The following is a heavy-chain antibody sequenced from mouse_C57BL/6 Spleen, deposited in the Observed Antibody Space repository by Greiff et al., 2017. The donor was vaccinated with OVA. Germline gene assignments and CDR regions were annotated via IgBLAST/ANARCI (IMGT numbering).Heavy chain of an antibody. D-gene: IGHD3-3*01. V-gene: IGHV3-6*01. Sequence: VQLKESGPGLVKPSQSLSLTCSVTGYSITSGYYWNWIRQFPGNKLEWMGYISYDGSNNYNPSLKNRITITRDTAKNQFFLKLNSVTTEDTATYYCARDRGLRHAMDYWGQGTSVTVSS. J-gene: IGHJ4*01. CDR1: GYSITSGYY. CDR3: ARDRGLRHAMDY. CDR2: ISYDGSN.